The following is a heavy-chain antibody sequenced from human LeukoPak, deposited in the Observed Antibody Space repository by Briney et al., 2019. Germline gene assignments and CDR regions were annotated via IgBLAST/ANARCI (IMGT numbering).Heavy chain of an antibody. CDR1: GYTFTSYY. CDR3: ARTHCGGDCYLNDAFDI. CDR2: MNPNSGNT. D-gene: IGHD2-21*01. V-gene: IGHV1-8*03. Sequence: GASVKVSCKASGYTFTSYYIHWVRQATGQGLEWMGWMNPNSGNTGYAQKFQGRVTITRNTSISTAYMELSSLRSEDTAVHYCARTHCGGDCYLNDAFDIWGQGTMVTVSS. J-gene: IGHJ3*02.